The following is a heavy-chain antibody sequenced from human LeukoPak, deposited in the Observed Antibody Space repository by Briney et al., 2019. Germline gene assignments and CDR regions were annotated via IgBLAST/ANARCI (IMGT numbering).Heavy chain of an antibody. V-gene: IGHV3-21*01. Sequence: PGGSLRLSCAASGFTFSSYSMNWVRQAPGKGLEWVSSISSSSSYIYYADSVKGRFTISRDNAKNSLYLQMNSLRAEDTAVYYCARDHLYYDYVWGSYRPYDAFDIWGQGTMVTVSS. CDR2: ISSSSSYI. J-gene: IGHJ3*02. D-gene: IGHD3-16*02. CDR1: GFTFSSYS. CDR3: ARDHLYYDYVWGSYRPYDAFDI.